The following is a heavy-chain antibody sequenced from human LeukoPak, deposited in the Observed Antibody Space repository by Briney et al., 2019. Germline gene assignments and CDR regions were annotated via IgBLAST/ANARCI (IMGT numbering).Heavy chain of an antibody. CDR3: AKDIGGAVAAAGFDY. Sequence: GRSLRLSCAASGFTFDDYAMHWVRPAPGQGLEWVSGICWNRGSIGYADSVKGRFTISRDNAKNALYLQMNSLRAEDTALYYCAKDIGGAVAAAGFDYWGQGTLVTVSS. CDR1: GFTFDDYA. CDR2: ICWNRGSI. V-gene: IGHV3-9*01. J-gene: IGHJ4*02. D-gene: IGHD6-13*01.